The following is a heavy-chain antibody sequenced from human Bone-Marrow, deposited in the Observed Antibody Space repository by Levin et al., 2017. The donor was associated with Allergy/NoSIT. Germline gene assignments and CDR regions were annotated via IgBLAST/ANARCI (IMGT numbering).Heavy chain of an antibody. D-gene: IGHD6-13*01. J-gene: IGHJ4*02. CDR2: TYYRSKWYN. CDR1: GDSVSRNSVA. CDR3: ARDHDSNSHV. V-gene: IGHV6-1*01. Sequence: PSETLSLTCAISGDSVSRNSVAWYWIRQSPSRGLEWLGRTYYRSKWYNDYAVSVKSRITINADTSKNQFSLQLNSVTPADTAVYYCARDHDSNSHVWGQGTLVTVSS.